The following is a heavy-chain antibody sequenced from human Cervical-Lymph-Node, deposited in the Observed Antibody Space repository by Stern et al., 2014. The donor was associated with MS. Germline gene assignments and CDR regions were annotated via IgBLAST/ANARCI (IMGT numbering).Heavy chain of an antibody. CDR3: ARYRTTVITYYFDY. V-gene: IGHV4-39*01. D-gene: IGHD4-23*01. CDR1: GGSISSSSYY. Sequence: QVQLQESGPGLVKPSETLSLTCTVAGGSISSSSYYWAWIRQPPGKGLEWIGSMFYSGSTYYNPSLKGRVTISVAKSKHQFSLKLPSVTAADTAVYYCARYRTTVITYYFDYWGQGTLVTVSS. CDR2: MFYSGST. J-gene: IGHJ4*02.